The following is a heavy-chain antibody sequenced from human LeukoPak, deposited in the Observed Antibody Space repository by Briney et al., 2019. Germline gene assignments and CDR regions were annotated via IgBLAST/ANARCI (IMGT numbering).Heavy chain of an antibody. CDR3: ARYSSSWFFDQNWFDP. J-gene: IGHJ5*02. CDR1: GFTFSSYS. V-gene: IGHV3-48*01. D-gene: IGHD6-13*01. CDR2: ISSSSSTI. Sequence: GGSLRLSCAASGFTFSSYSMNWVRQAPGKGLEWISYISSSSSTIYYADSVKGRFTISRDNAKNSLYLQMNSLRAEDTAVYYCARYSSSWFFDQNWFDPWGQGTLVTVSS.